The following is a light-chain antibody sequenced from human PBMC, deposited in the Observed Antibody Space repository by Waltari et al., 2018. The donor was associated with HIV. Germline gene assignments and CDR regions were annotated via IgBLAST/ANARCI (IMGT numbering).Light chain of an antibody. CDR2: DVS. J-gene: IGLJ2*01. CDR1: SSDVGNYNY. CDR3: CSYAGSYTLGV. Sequence: QSALTQPRSVSGSPGQSVTISCTGTSSDVGNYNYVSWYQQHPGKAPKFMIYDVSKRPSGVPDRFSGSKSGNTASLTISGFQAEDEADYYCCSYAGSYTLGVFGGGTKVTVL. V-gene: IGLV2-11*01.